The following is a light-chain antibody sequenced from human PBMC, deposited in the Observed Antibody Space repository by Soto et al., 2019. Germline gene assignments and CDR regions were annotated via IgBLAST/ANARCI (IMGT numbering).Light chain of an antibody. Sequence: QSVLTQPPSVSGAPGQRVTISCTGSSSNIGAGYDVHWYQQLPGTAPKLLIYGNSNRPSGVPDRFSGSKSGTSASLAITGLQAEDEADYYCQSYDSSLSRNWVFGGGTKLTVL. CDR3: QSYDSSLSRNWV. CDR1: SSNIGAGYD. CDR2: GNS. V-gene: IGLV1-40*01. J-gene: IGLJ3*02.